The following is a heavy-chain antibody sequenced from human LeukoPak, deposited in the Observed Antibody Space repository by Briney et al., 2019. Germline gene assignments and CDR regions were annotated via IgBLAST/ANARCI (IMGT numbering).Heavy chain of an antibody. Sequence: PSETLSLTCTVSGVSISGYYWTWIRQPPGKGLEWIGYIYYSGSTNYNPSLKSRVTISVDTSKNQFSLNLSSVTAADTAVYYCARALYTSSWSFFDYWGQGTLVTVSA. CDR2: IYYSGST. CDR1: GVSISGYY. V-gene: IGHV4-59*01. D-gene: IGHD6-13*01. CDR3: ARALYTSSWSFFDY. J-gene: IGHJ4*02.